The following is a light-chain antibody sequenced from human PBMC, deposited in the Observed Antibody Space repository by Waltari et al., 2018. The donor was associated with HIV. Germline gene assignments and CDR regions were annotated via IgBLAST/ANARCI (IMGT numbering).Light chain of an antibody. CDR3: QQFNSYPFT. V-gene: IGKV1-13*02. CDR2: AAY. CDR1: QDISGA. J-gene: IGKJ4*01. Sequence: AIQLTQSPSSLSASVGARVTITCRGSQDISGALAWNQQNPGKPPKLLIHAAYILETGVPAKFSGSGAEVDFTLTISSLQPEDFATYYCQQFNSYPFTFGAGTKVEIK.